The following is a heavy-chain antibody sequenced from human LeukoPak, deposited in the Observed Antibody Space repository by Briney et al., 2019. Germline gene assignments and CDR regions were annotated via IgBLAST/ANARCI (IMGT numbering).Heavy chain of an antibody. V-gene: IGHV4-31*03. Sequence: SETLSLTCTVSGGSISSGGYYWSWIRQHPGKGLEWIGYIYYSGSTYYNPSLKSRVTISVDTSKNQFSLKLSSVTAADTAVYYCASLTYDFWSGYPNNWFGPWGQGTLVTVSS. CDR1: GGSISSGGYY. CDR2: IYYSGST. J-gene: IGHJ5*02. CDR3: ASLTYDFWSGYPNNWFGP. D-gene: IGHD3-3*01.